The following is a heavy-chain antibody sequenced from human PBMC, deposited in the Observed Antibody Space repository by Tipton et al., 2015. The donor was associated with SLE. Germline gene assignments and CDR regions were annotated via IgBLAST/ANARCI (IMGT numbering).Heavy chain of an antibody. V-gene: IGHV3-72*01. Sequence: GSLRLSCAASGFTFSDHYMDWVRQAPGKGLEWVGRTRDKANSYTTEYAASVTGRFTISRDDSRNSLYLQMNSLRAEDTAVYYCARVTWELGAFDIWGQGTMVTVSS. J-gene: IGHJ3*02. CDR2: TRDKANSYTT. CDR1: GFTFSDHY. D-gene: IGHD1-26*01. CDR3: ARVTWELGAFDI.